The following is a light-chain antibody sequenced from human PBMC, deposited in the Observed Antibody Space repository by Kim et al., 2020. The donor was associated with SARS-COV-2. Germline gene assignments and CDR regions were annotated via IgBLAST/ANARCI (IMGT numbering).Light chain of an antibody. CDR3: QVWDSGSDHPV. CDR1: NIGSKS. J-gene: IGLJ3*02. CDR2: YDN. Sequence: SYELTQPPSVSVAPGKTARITCGGNNIGSKSVHWYQQKPGQAPVLVIYYDNDRPSGIPERFSGSNSGNMATLTISRVEAGDEADYFCQVWDSGSDHPVFGGGTQLTVL. V-gene: IGLV3-21*04.